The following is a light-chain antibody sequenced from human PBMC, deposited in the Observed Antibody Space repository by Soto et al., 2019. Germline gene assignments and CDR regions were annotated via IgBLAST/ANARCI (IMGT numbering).Light chain of an antibody. Sequence: TQSPATLSLSPGERATLSCRASQSVSSHLAWYQQKPGQAPRLLIYDASNTATGIPARFSGSGSGTDFTLTISRLEPEDFAVYYCQQYGSSPLTFGPGTKVDI. CDR1: QSVSSH. CDR3: QQYGSSPLT. J-gene: IGKJ3*01. V-gene: IGKV3-20*01. CDR2: DAS.